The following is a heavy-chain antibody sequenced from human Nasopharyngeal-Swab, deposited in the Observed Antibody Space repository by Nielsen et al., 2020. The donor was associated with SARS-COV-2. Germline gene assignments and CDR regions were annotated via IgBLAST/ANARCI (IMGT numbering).Heavy chain of an antibody. CDR3: ARDPTAMVTFAFDI. Sequence: GGSLRLSCVASGFTFSSYGMHWVRQAPGKGLEWVAVIWYDGSNKYYADSVKGRFTISRDNSKNTLYLQMNSLRAEDTAVYYCARDPTAMVTFAFDIWGQGTMVTVSS. J-gene: IGHJ3*02. CDR1: GFTFSSYG. CDR2: IWYDGSNK. D-gene: IGHD5-18*01. V-gene: IGHV3-33*08.